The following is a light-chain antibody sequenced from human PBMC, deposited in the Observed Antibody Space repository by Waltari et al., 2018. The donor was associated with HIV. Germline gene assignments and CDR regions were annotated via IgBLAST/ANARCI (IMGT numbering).Light chain of an antibody. V-gene: IGKV3-20*01. J-gene: IGKJ4*01. CDR3: QQYGSSPPLT. CDR2: GAS. Sequence: EIVLTQSPGTLSLSPGERATLSCSASQSITNSYLAWYQQKPGQAPRLLIYGASSRATGIPDRFSGSGSGTDFTLTISRLEPEDFAVYYCQQYGSSPPLTFGGGTKVEIK. CDR1: QSITNSY.